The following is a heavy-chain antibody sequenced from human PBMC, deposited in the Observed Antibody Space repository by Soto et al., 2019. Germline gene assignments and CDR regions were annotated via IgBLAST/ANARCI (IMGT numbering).Heavy chain of an antibody. CDR1: GFSFSSYG. CDR2: ILHDGSKE. CDR3: PKETQYYAGSGSPGY. J-gene: IGHJ4*02. V-gene: IGHV3-30*18. D-gene: IGHD3-10*01. Sequence: QVQLVESGGGVVQPGRSLRLSCAASGFSFSSYGMHWVRQAPGKGLEWVAIILHDGSKEYYSDSVKGRFTSSRHNSKTTVYLQMNILTFEDTAMYYCPKETQYYAGSGSPGYWGLGTMVSVSS.